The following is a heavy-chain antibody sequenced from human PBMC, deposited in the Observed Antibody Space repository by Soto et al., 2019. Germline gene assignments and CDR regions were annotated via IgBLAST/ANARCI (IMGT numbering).Heavy chain of an antibody. Sequence: QVQLVQSGAEVKKPGSSVKLSCKASGDSFNTFAVTWVRQAPGQGLEWMGGIIPNFDTPNYAQKFQGRVTIIADKSTSTPYMELSSLRSEDTAVYYCARPYYDSSGYYLWDCVYWGQGTLVTVSS. D-gene: IGHD3-22*01. CDR3: ARPYYDSSGYYLWDCVY. CDR2: IIPNFDTP. V-gene: IGHV1-69*06. CDR1: GDSFNTFA. J-gene: IGHJ4*02.